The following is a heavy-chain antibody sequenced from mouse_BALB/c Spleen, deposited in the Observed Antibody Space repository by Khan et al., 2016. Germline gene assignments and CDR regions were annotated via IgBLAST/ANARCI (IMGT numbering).Heavy chain of an antibody. J-gene: IGHJ4*01. Sequence: QIQLVQSGPELKKPGETVKISCKASGYTFTNYGMKWVKQAPGKGLKWMGWINTYTGEPTYADDFKGRFAFSLETSASTVYLQINNLKNEDMATYFCARQYYSNHARDYWGQGTSVTVSS. CDR3: ARQYYSNHARDY. CDR1: GYTFTNYG. V-gene: IGHV9-1*02. D-gene: IGHD2-5*01. CDR2: INTYTGEP.